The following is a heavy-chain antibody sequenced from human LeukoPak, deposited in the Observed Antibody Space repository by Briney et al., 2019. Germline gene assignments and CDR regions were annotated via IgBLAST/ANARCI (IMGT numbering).Heavy chain of an antibody. CDR3: ARAGTYYYYHMDV. CDR1: GYSFTSYW. D-gene: IGHD6-19*01. J-gene: IGHJ6*03. Sequence: GECLKISCKGSGYSFTSYWIGWVRQMPGKGLEWMGIIHPGDSDTRYSPSFQGQVTISADKSISTAYLQWSSLKASDTATYYCARAGTYYYYHMDVWGKGTTVTVFS. CDR2: IHPGDSDT. V-gene: IGHV5-51*01.